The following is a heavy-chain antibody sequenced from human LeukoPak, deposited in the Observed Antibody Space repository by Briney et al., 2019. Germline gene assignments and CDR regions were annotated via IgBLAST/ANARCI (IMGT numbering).Heavy chain of an antibody. CDR3: ARGGVSRAAFDV. Sequence: GGSLRLSCAASGFSFSTSWMNWVCLAPGKGPEWVAYIKGDGSEKNYVDSVTGRFTISRDNAKNSLYLQMDCLRVEDTAVYYCARGGVSRAAFDVWGQGTMVTVSS. J-gene: IGHJ3*01. CDR1: GFSFSTSW. CDR2: IKGDGSEK. V-gene: IGHV3-7*05.